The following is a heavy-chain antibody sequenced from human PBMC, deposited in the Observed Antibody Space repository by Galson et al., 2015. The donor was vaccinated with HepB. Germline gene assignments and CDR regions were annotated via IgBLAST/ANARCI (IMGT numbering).Heavy chain of an antibody. Sequence: SLRLSCAASGFTFSDYYMSWIRQAPGKGLEWVSYISSSSSYTNYADSVKGRFTISRDNSKNTLYLQVSSLRAEDTAVYYCAKINSGWYPDYWGQGTLVTVSS. V-gene: IGHV3-11*03. CDR1: GFTFSDYY. CDR2: ISSSSSYT. J-gene: IGHJ4*02. D-gene: IGHD6-19*01. CDR3: AKINSGWYPDY.